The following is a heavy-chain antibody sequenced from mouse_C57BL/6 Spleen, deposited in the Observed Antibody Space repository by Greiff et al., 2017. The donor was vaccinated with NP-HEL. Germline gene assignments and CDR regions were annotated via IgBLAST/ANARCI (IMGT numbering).Heavy chain of an antibody. V-gene: IGHV10-1*01. CDR1: GFSFNTYA. Sequence: EVQRVESGGGLVQPKGSLKLSCAASGFSFNTYAMNWVRQAPGKGLEWVARIRSKSNNYATYYADSVKDRFTISRDDSESMLYLQMNNLKTEDTAMYYCVSAYYDYDGEGYYFDYWGQGTTLTVSS. J-gene: IGHJ2*01. CDR3: VSAYYDYDGEGYYFDY. CDR2: IRSKSNNYAT. D-gene: IGHD2-4*01.